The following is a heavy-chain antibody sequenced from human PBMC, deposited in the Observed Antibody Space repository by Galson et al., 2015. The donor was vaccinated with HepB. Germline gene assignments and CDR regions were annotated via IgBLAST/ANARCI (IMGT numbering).Heavy chain of an antibody. Sequence: LSLTCTVSGGSISSGDNCWSWIRQPPGKGLEWIGHIYYSGSTYYNPSLKSRFTISLDTSKNQFALKVSSVTAADTAVYYCASAPGLGDAFDIWGQGTMVTVSS. CDR3: ASAPGLGDAFDI. J-gene: IGHJ3*02. CDR2: IYYSGST. CDR1: GGSISSGDNC. D-gene: IGHD3/OR15-3a*01. V-gene: IGHV4-30-4*01.